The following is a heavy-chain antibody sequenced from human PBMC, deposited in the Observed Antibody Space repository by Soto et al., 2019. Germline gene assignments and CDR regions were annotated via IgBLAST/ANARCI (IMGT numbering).Heavy chain of an antibody. CDR3: PMMGIYDY. D-gene: IGHD7-27*01. J-gene: IGHJ4*02. CDR1: GFTVSNNY. V-gene: IGHV3-53*01. CDR2: LYDNGNT. Sequence: EVQLVESGGGLIQPGGSLRLSCAASGFTVSNNYMSWVRQAPGKGLECVSILYDNGNTYYADSVKGRFTISRDNSLNTLYLQMNRLRADDTAVYYCPMMGIYDYWGQGTLVTVSS.